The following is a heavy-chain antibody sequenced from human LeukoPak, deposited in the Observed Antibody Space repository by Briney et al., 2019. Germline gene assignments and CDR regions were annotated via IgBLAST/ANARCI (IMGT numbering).Heavy chain of an antibody. J-gene: IGHJ6*04. CDR1: GYTFTSYG. V-gene: IGHV1-69*13. Sequence: GASVKVSCKASGYTFTSYGISWVRQAPGQGLEWMGGIIPIFGTANYAQKFQGRVTITADESTSTAYMELSSLRSEDTAVYYCARGQAAAGTFYYYGMDVWGKGTTVTVSS. D-gene: IGHD6-13*01. CDR3: ARGQAAAGTFYYYGMDV. CDR2: IIPIFGTA.